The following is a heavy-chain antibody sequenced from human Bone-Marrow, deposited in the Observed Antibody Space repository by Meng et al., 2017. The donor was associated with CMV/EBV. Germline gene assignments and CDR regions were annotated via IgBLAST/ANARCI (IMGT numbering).Heavy chain of an antibody. D-gene: IGHD3-22*01. Sequence: GESLKISCEASGFTFSSYAMSWVRQAPGKGLEWVSAASGGGGSTYYADSVKGRFTIFRDNSKNTLYLQMNSLRAEDTAIYYCAKICYDNSGYIDYWGQRTMVTVSS. CDR3: AKICYDNSGYIDY. J-gene: IGHJ4*02. V-gene: IGHV3-23*01. CDR1: GFTFSSYA. CDR2: ASGGGGST.